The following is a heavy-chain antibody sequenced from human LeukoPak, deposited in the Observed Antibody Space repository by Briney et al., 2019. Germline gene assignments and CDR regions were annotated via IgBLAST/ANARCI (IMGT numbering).Heavy chain of an antibody. CDR1: GGTFSSYA. J-gene: IGHJ4*02. CDR2: IIPIFGTA. V-gene: IGHV1-69*13. CDR3: ARGSSSYPRYFDY. D-gene: IGHD6-13*01. Sequence: ASVNVSCKASGGTFSSYAISWVRQAPGQGLEWMGGIIPIFGTANYAQKFQGRVTITADESTSTAYMELSSLRSEDTAVYYCARGSSSYPRYFDYWGQGTLVTVSS.